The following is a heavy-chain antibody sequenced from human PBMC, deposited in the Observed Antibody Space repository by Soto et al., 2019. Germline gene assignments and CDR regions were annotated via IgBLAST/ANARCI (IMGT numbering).Heavy chain of an antibody. J-gene: IGHJ3*02. CDR3: AKVLRGRFYGDYVDVFDI. D-gene: IGHD4-17*01. CDR1: GFTFSSYA. V-gene: IGHV3-23*01. Sequence: GGSLRLSCAASGFTFSSYAMSWVRQAPGKGLEWVSAISGSGGSTYYADSVKGRFTISRDNSKNTLYLQMNSLRAEDTAVYYFAKVLRGRFYGDYVDVFDIWGQGTMVTVSS. CDR2: ISGSGGST.